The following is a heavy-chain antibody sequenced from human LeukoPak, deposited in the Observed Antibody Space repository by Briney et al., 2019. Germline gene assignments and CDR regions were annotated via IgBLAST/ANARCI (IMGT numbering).Heavy chain of an antibody. V-gene: IGHV3-64*01. CDR1: GFTFSIYS. CDR2: ISSDGDST. D-gene: IGHD5-18*01. CDR3: AKDRLAAMVRYLDY. Sequence: PGGSLRLSCAASGFTFSIYSMHWVRQAPGKGLEYVSAISSDGDSTYYAKSVKDRFTISRDNSKNTLFLQMGSLRAEDMAVYYCAKDRLAAMVRYLDYWGQGTLVTVSS. J-gene: IGHJ4*02.